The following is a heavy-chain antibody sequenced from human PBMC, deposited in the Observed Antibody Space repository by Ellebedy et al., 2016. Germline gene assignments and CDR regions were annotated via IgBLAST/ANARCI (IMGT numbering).Heavy chain of an antibody. CDR2: ISFSDVI. Sequence: GESLKISXVASGLTLRTDYMNWVRQAPGKAPEWLSYISFSDVIFYADSVKGRFTISRDNSKNTLFLQMNSLKSDDTGIYFCARDWDYGSGTGYFDYWGRGTLVTVSS. J-gene: IGHJ4*02. CDR3: ARDWDYGSGTGYFDY. V-gene: IGHV3-69-1*02. D-gene: IGHD3-10*01. CDR1: GLTLRTDY.